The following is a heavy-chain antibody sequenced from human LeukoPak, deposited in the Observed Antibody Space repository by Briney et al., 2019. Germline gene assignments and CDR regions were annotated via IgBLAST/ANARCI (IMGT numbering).Heavy chain of an antibody. J-gene: IGHJ4*02. CDR1: GYTFTSYG. D-gene: IGHD3-22*01. CDR2: ISAYNGNT. Sequence: GASVKVSCKASGYTFTSYGISWVRQAPGQGLEWMGWISAYNGNTNYAQKLQGRVTMTTDTSTSTAYMELRSLRSDDTAVYYCARDRGDYYYDSSGYYSFDWWGQGTLVTVSS. CDR3: ARDRGDYYYDSSGYYSFDW. V-gene: IGHV1-18*01.